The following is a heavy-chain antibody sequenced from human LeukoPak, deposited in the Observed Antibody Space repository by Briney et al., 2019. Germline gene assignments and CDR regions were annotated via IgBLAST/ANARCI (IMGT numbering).Heavy chain of an antibody. D-gene: IGHD5-18*01. CDR3: ATGHSYGYDY. Sequence: GGSLRLSCAASGLTFSDFWMHWVRQPPGKGLMWVALVKGDGRTTIYADSVKGRFTISRANAKNTLYLQMNSLRDEDSGVYYCATGHSYGYDYWGQGVLVTVSS. CDR1: GLTFSDFW. CDR2: VKGDGRTT. V-gene: IGHV3-74*01. J-gene: IGHJ4*02.